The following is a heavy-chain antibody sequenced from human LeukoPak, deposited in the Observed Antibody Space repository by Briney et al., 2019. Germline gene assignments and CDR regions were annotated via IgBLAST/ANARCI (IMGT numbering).Heavy chain of an antibody. V-gene: IGHV3-64*01. CDR1: GFTFSSYA. CDR2: ISSNGGST. Sequence: GGSLRLSCAASGFTFSSYAMHWVRQAPGKGLEYVSAISSNGGSTYYANSVKGRFTISRDNAKNSLYLQMNSLRAEDTAVYYCAREYSQQLLMRRYYFYGMDVWGQGTTVTVSS. CDR3: AREYSQQLLMRRYYFYGMDV. D-gene: IGHD6-13*01. J-gene: IGHJ6*02.